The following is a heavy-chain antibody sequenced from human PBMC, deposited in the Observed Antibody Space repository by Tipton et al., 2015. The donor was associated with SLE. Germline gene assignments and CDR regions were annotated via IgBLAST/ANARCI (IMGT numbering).Heavy chain of an antibody. Sequence: QSGAEEKKPGASVKVTCKASGYTFTSYGISWVRQAPGQGLEWMGWISTYNGNTNYALKLQGRVTMTTDTSTSTAYMERRSLRSDVTAGYFCSSGFGYNLYYWGQGTLVTVSS. CDR3: SSGFGYNLYY. D-gene: IGHD5-24*01. J-gene: IGHJ4*02. CDR2: ISTYNGNT. CDR1: GYTFTSYG. V-gene: IGHV1-18*01.